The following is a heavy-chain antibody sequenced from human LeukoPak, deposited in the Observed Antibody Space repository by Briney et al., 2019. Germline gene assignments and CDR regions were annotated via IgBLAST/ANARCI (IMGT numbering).Heavy chain of an antibody. CDR3: ARGLQIGFLEY. D-gene: IGHD4-11*01. V-gene: IGHV1-2*02. CDR1: GYTFTGYY. J-gene: IGHJ4*02. CDR2: INPNSGGT. Sequence: ASVKVSCKASGYTFTGYYMHWVRQAPGQGLEWMGWINPNSGGTNYAQKFQGRVTMTRDTSISTAYMELRSLRSDNTAVYYCARGLQIGFLEYWVQGTLVTVSS.